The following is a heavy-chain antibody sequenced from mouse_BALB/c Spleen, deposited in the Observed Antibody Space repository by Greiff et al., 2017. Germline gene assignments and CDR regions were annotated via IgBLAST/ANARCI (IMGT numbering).Heavy chain of an antibody. CDR3: ARGSGAVNPFDY. Sequence: EVKLMESGGGLVQPGGSRKLSCAASGFTFSSFGMHWVRQAPEKGLEWVAYISSGSSTIYYADTVKGRFTISRDNPKNTLFLQMTSLRSEDTALYYCARGSGAVNPFDYCGQGTTLPVSS. D-gene: IGHD3-3*01. V-gene: IGHV5-17*02. J-gene: IGHJ2*01. CDR2: ISSGSSTI. CDR1: GFTFSSFG.